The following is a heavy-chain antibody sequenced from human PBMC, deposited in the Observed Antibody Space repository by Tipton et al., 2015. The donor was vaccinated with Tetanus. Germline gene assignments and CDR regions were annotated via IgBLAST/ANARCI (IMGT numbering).Heavy chain of an antibody. CDR2: ISGSGGTT. J-gene: IGHJ4*02. V-gene: IGHV3-23*01. D-gene: IGHD2-15*01. CDR1: EFTFSNYA. Sequence: SLRLSCAASEFTFSNYAMSWVRQAPGKGLEWVSGISGSGGTTYHADSVKGRFTVSRDNSKNTLFLEMNSLRVEDTAVYYCARGIGSGGXYPFDYWGQGTLVTVSS. CDR3: ARGIGSGGXYPFDY.